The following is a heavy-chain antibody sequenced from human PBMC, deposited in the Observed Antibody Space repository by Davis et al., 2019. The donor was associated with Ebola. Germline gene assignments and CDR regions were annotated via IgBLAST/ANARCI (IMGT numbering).Heavy chain of an antibody. CDR1: GYTFTGYY. Sequence: ASVKVSCKASGYTFTGYYMHWVRQAPGQGLEWMGWINPNSGGTNYAQKFQGRVTMTRDTSISTAYMELSRLRSDDTAVYYCARALEILWFGSPAWGQGTMVTVSS. CDR2: INPNSGGT. V-gene: IGHV1-2*02. J-gene: IGHJ3*01. CDR3: ARALEILWFGSPA. D-gene: IGHD3-10*01.